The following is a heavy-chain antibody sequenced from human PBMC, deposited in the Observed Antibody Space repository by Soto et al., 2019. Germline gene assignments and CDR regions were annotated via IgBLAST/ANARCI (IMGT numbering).Heavy chain of an antibody. V-gene: IGHV3-15*07. D-gene: IGHD3-16*02. J-gene: IGHJ3*02. Sequence: GGSLRLSCAASGFTFSNAWMNWVRQAPGKGLEWVGRIKSKTDGGTTDYAAPVKGRFTISRDDSKNTLYLQMNSLRAEDTAVYYCAKDCDDYVWGSYRYFAFDIWGQGTMVTVSS. CDR2: IKSKTDGGTT. CDR1: GFTFSNAW. CDR3: AKDCDDYVWGSYRYFAFDI.